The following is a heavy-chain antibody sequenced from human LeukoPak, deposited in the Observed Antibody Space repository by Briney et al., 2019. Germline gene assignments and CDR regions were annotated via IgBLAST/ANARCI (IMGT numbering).Heavy chain of an antibody. CDR3: ASNGGPRGPYY. CDR2: IYYSGST. D-gene: IGHD2-8*01. Sequence: SETLSLTCTVSGGSISSSSYYWSWIRQPPGKGLEWIGYIYYSGSTNYNPSLKSRVTISVDTSKNQFSLKLSSVTAADTAVYYCASNGGPRGPYYWGQGTLVTVSS. V-gene: IGHV4-61*05. J-gene: IGHJ4*02. CDR1: GGSISSSSYY.